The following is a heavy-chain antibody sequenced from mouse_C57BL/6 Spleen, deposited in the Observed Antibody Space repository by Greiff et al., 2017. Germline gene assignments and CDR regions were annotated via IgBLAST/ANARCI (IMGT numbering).Heavy chain of an antibody. CDR2: ISSGGSYT. D-gene: IGHD1-1*01. CDR3: ARRYYGSSYWYFDV. V-gene: IGHV5-6*02. J-gene: IGHJ1*03. Sequence: EVKLVESGGDLVKPGGSLKLSCEASGFTFSSYGMSWVRQTPDKRLEWVATISSGGSYTYYPDSVKGRFTISRDNAKNTLYLQMSSLKSEDTAVYYCARRYYGSSYWYFDVWGTGTTVTVSS. CDR1: GFTFSSYG.